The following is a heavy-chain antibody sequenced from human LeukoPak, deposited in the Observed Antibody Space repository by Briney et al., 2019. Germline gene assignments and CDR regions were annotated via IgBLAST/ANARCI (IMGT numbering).Heavy chain of an antibody. J-gene: IGHJ4*02. CDR3: AKSTTVTQRGYFDY. V-gene: IGHV3-53*05. D-gene: IGHD4-17*01. CDR1: GFTVSTNY. CDR2: LYSDGTT. Sequence: GGSLRLSCVASGFTVSTNYITCVRQAPGKGLEWVSGLYSDGTTYYADSVRGLFTISRDNSKNTLYLQMNSLRAEDTAVYYCAKSTTVTQRGYFDYWGQGTLVTASS.